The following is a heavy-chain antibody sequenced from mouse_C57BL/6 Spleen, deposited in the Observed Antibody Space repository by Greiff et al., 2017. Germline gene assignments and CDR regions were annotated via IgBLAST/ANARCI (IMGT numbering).Heavy chain of an antibody. Sequence: QVQLQQSGAELVRPGTSVKVSCKASGYAFTNYLIEWVKQRPGQGLEWIGVINTGSGGTNYNEKFKGKATLTADKSYSTAYMQLSSLTSEDSEVYVCARNDNYGSRKGYFDVWGTGTTVTVSS. D-gene: IGHD1-1*01. V-gene: IGHV1-54*01. CDR2: INTGSGGT. CDR1: GYAFTNYL. J-gene: IGHJ1*03. CDR3: ARNDNYGSRKGYFDV.